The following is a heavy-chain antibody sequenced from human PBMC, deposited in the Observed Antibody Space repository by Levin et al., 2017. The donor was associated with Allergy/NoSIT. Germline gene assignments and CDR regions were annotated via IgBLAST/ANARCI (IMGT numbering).Heavy chain of an antibody. V-gene: IGHV3-48*01. CDR1: GFTFSSYN. D-gene: IGHD5-18*01. Sequence: GESLKISCAASGFTFSSYNMNWVRQAPGKGLEWVSYISSTTSTIYYADSVKGRFTISRDNAENSLYLQMNSLGAEDTAVYYCARALGGYSYGYVDYWGQGTLVTVSS. CDR2: ISSTTSTI. J-gene: IGHJ4*02. CDR3: ARALGGYSYGYVDY.